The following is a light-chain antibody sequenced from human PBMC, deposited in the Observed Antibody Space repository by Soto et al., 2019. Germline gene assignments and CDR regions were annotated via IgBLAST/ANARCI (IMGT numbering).Light chain of an antibody. J-gene: IGKJ1*01. CDR1: QDISNY. V-gene: IGKV1-27*01. CDR2: AAS. CDR3: QKYKSAPPLT. Sequence: DIQMTQSPSSLSASVGDRVTITCRATQDISNYLAWYQQKPGKVPNLLIYAASTLQSGVPSRFSGSGSGTDFTLTISRLQHEDVATYYCQKYKSAPPLTFGQGTQVEI.